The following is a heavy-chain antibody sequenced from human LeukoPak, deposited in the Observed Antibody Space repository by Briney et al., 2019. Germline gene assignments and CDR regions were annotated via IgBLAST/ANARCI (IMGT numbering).Heavy chain of an antibody. D-gene: IGHD3-22*01. J-gene: IGHJ5*02. CDR1: GFIFSGYD. CDR2: ISRSGRTI. Sequence: PGGPLRLSCAASGFIFSGYDMNWVRQPPGKGLEWVSFISRSGRTIYYADSVKGRFTISRDDAKNSLYLQMSSLRAGDTALYYCASQYYYDNSAYYTSDWFDPWGQGTLVTVSS. CDR3: ASQYYYDNSAYYTSDWFDP. V-gene: IGHV3-48*03.